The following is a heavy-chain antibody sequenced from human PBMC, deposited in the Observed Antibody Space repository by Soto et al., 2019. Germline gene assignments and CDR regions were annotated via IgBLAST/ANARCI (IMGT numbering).Heavy chain of an antibody. CDR2: ISGSGCST. CDR1: GFTFSSYA. V-gene: IGHV3-23*01. D-gene: IGHD5-12*01. Sequence: EVQLLESGGGLVQPGGSLRLSCAASGFTFSSYAMSWVRHAPGKGLEGVSAISGSGCSTYYADSVKGRFTISRDNSNEKLYLQMNSLRASDTAVYYCANDPYGGYGTHLYYFDYWGQGTLVTVSS. J-gene: IGHJ4*02. CDR3: ANDPYGGYGTHLYYFDY.